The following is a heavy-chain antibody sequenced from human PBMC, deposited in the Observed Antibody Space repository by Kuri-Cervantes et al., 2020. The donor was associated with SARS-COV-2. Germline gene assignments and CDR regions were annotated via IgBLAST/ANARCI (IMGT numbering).Heavy chain of an antibody. D-gene: IGHD2-15*01. V-gene: IGHV3-30*01. J-gene: IGHJ4*02. CDR1: GFTFSSYA. Sequence: GESLKISCAASGFTFSSYAMHWVRQAPGKGLEWVAVISYDGSNKYYADSVKGRFTISRDNSKNTLYLQMNSLRAEDTAVYYCARGGGLVPLSPFGYWGQGTLVTVSS. CDR3: ARGGGLVPLSPFGY. CDR2: ISYDGSNK.